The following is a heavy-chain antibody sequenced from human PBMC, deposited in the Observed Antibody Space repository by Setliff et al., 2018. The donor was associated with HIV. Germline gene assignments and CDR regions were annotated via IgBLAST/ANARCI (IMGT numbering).Heavy chain of an antibody. CDR3: VREYSGVYPDFSFYIDV. D-gene: IGHD5-12*01. CDR2: IYSAGRT. Sequence: SETLSLTCTVSGGSLSSGYDYWTWIRQPAGKGLEWIGHIYSAGRTNYNPTLTSRVTMSVDMSKNQFSLKLRSVTAADMAVYYCVREYSGVYPDFSFYIDVWGKGTTVTVSS. CDR1: GGSLSSGYDY. J-gene: IGHJ6*03. V-gene: IGHV4-61*09.